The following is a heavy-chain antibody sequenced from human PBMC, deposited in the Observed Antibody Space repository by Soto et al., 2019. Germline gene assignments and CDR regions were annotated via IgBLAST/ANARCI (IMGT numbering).Heavy chain of an antibody. Sequence: ASVKVSCKASGYTFTSYAMHWVRQAPGQGLEWMGWISAYNGNTNYAQKLQGRVTMTTDTSTSTAYMELRSLRSDDTAVYYCARDRLVPAAIEYYYYGMDVWGQGTTVTVSS. CDR1: GYTFTSYA. V-gene: IGHV1-18*01. J-gene: IGHJ6*02. D-gene: IGHD2-2*01. CDR2: ISAYNGNT. CDR3: ARDRLVPAAIEYYYYGMDV.